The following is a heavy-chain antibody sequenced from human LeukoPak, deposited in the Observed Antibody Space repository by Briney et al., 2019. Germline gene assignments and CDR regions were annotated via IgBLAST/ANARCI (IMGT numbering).Heavy chain of an antibody. CDR3: ASTTGTSPWFDP. CDR1: GYTFSSYY. D-gene: IGHD2-2*01. Sequence: ASVKVSCKASGYTFSSYYMHWVRQAPGQGLEWMGIINPSGDTTSYAQKFQDRVTMTRDTSTSTVYMELSSLRSEDTAVYYCASTTGTSPWFDPWGQGTLVTVSS. CDR2: INPSGDTT. J-gene: IGHJ5*02. V-gene: IGHV1-46*01.